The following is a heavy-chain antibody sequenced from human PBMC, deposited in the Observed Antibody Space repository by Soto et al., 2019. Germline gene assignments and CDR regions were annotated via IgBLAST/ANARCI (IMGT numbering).Heavy chain of an antibody. CDR2: INTKNGGI. Sequence: QVLLVQSGAEVKKPGASVKVSCKSSGYTFTDFYIHWVRQAPGQGLEWVGWINTKNGGINYAQKFQGRVTMTRYTSVNTSYMDLNRLNFDDSAIYYCVRGQSVLYLDLWGRGTQVTVSS. CDR3: VRGQSVLYLDL. V-gene: IGHV1-2*02. D-gene: IGHD1-20*01. CDR1: GYTFTDFY. J-gene: IGHJ1*01.